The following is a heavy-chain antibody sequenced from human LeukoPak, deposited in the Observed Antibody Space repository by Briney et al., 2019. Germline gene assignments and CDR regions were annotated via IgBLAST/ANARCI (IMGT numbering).Heavy chain of an antibody. V-gene: IGHV1-69*05. CDR1: GGTFSSYA. J-gene: IGHJ4*02. D-gene: IGHD3-10*01. CDR2: IIPIFGTA. Sequence: GASVKVSCKASGGTFSSYAISWVRQAPGQGLEWMGGIIPIFGTANYAQKFQGRVTMTRTTSINTAYMELSSLRSDDTAVYYCARESGLYGSGSRYWGQGTLVTVSS. CDR3: ARESGLYGSGSRY.